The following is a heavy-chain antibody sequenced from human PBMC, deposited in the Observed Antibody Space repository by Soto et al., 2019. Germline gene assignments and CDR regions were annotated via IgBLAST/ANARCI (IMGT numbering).Heavy chain of an antibody. V-gene: IGHV3-23*01. CDR1: FTFSMYS. CDR3: ANPSVLRVLEWPGPPSGMEV. CDR2: ISGSGGST. D-gene: IGHD3-3*01. Sequence: FTFSMYSVLGVRRAPGKGLEWVSAISGSGGSTYYADSVKGRFTISRDNSKNTLYLQMNSLRAEDTAVYYCANPSVLRVLEWPGPPSGMEVWGNGTTVTVSS. J-gene: IGHJ6*04.